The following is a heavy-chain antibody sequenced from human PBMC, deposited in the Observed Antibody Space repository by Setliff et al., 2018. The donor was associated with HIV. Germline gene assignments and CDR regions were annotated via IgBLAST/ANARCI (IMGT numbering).Heavy chain of an antibody. Sequence: ASVKVSCKASGYTFSGYYLHWVRRAPGQGLEWMGWINPNSGAANYAQNFQGRVTMTRDTSISTAYMDLSSLTSDDTAVYYCALASIVSTARWNHWGRGTLVTVSS. J-gene: IGHJ5*02. CDR2: INPNSGAA. CDR1: GYTFSGYY. CDR3: ALASIVSTARWNH. V-gene: IGHV1-2*02. D-gene: IGHD1-26*01.